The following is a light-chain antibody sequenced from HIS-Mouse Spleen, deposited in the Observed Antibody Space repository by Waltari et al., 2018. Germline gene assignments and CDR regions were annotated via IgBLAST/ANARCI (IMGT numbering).Light chain of an antibody. CDR2: EVS. V-gene: IGLV2-14*01. Sequence: QSALTQPASVSGSPGQSIPISCTGTSRDVGRYNYVSWYQQHPGKAPKPMIYEVSNRPSGVSNRFSGSKSGNTASLTISGLQAEDEADYYCSSYTSSSTYVFGTGTKVTVL. J-gene: IGLJ1*01. CDR3: SSYTSSSTYV. CDR1: SRDVGRYNY.